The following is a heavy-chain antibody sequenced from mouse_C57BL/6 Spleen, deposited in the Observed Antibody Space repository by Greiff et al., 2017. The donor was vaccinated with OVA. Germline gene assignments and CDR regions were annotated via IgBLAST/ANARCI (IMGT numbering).Heavy chain of an antibody. V-gene: IGHV6-3*01. CDR3: TGRSSYVGYFDV. Sequence: EVKVEESGGGLVQPGGSMKLSCVASGFPFSNYWMNWVRPSPETGLEWVAQIRLKSDNYATHSAESVKGRFTISRDDSKNRVYLQMNNLRAEDTGIYYCTGRSSYVGYFDVWGTGTTVTVSS. CDR1: GFPFSNYW. J-gene: IGHJ1*03. D-gene: IGHD1-1*01. CDR2: IRLKSDNYAT.